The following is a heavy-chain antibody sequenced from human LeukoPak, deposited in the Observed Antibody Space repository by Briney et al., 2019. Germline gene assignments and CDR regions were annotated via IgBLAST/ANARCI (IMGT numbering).Heavy chain of an antibody. V-gene: IGHV1-18*01. D-gene: IGHD4-17*01. CDR3: ARDLFDYGDYHFDY. Sequence: GASVKVSCKASGYTFTSYGISWVRQAPGQGLEWMGWISAYNGNTNYAQKLQGRVTMTTDTSTSTAYMELRSLRSDDTAVYYCARDLFDYGDYHFDYWGQETLVTVSS. CDR1: GYTFTSYG. CDR2: ISAYNGNT. J-gene: IGHJ4*02.